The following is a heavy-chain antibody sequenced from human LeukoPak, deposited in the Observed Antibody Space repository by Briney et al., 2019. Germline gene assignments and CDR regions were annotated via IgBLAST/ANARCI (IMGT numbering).Heavy chain of an antibody. V-gene: IGHV3-23*01. J-gene: IGHJ4*02. D-gene: IGHD1-26*01. CDR3: VKGMTREFDY. CDR2: LSGSGGST. CDR1: GITFSTYA. Sequence: GSLILSCVVSGITFSTYAMSWVRQAPGKGLEWISALSGSGGSTYYADSVKGRFTISRDNSKNTLYLQMDSLRAEDTAVYYCVKGMTREFDYWGQGTLVTVSS.